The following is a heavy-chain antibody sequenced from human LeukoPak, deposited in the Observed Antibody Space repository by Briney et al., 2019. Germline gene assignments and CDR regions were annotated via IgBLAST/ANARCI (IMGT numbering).Heavy chain of an antibody. V-gene: IGHV4-34*01. CDR3: ARDSRYSYALGY. J-gene: IGHJ4*02. Sequence: PSETLSLTCAVYGGSFSGYYWSWIRQPPGKGLEWIGEINHSGSTNYNPSLKSRVTISVDTSKNQFSLKLSSVTAADTAVYYCARDSRYSYALGYWGQGTLVTVSS. CDR2: INHSGST. CDR1: GGSFSGYY. D-gene: IGHD5-18*01.